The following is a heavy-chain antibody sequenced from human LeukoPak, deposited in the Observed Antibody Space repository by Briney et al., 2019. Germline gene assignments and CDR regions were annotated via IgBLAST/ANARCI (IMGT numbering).Heavy chain of an antibody. CDR3: ARDYCSSTSCYPVDDY. J-gene: IGHJ4*02. D-gene: IGHD2-2*01. CDR1: GGTFSSYA. V-gene: IGHV1-69*05. Sequence: SVKVSCXASGGTFSSYAISWVRQAPGQGLEWMGRIIPIFGTANYAQKFQGRVTITTDESTSTAYMELSSLRSEDTAVYYCARDYCSSTSCYPVDDYWGQGTLVTVSS. CDR2: IIPIFGTA.